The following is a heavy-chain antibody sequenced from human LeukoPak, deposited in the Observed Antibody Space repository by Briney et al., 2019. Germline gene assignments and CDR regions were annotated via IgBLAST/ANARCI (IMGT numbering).Heavy chain of an antibody. V-gene: IGHV4-59*12. CDR3: ASQSYSSGQSDY. CDR1: GGSISNYY. Sequence: SETLSLTCTVSGGSISNYYWNWIRQPPGKGLEWIGYIYYSGTTNYNPSLKSRVSMSVDTSKNQFSLKLSSVTAADTAVYYCASQSYSSGQSDYWGQGTLVTVSS. CDR2: IYYSGTT. J-gene: IGHJ4*02. D-gene: IGHD6-19*01.